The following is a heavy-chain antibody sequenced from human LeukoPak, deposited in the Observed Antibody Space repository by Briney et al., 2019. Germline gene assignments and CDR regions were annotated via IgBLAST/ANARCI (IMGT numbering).Heavy chain of an antibody. D-gene: IGHD4-17*01. V-gene: IGHV4-59*01. CDR3: ARESDPVTASGAFDI. Sequence: SETLSLTCTVSGGSISSYYWSWIRQPPGKGLEWIGYIYYSGSTNYNPSLKSRVTISVDTSKNQFSLKLSSVTAADTAVYYCARESDPVTASGAFDIWGQGTMVTVSS. J-gene: IGHJ3*02. CDR2: IYYSGST. CDR1: GGSISSYY.